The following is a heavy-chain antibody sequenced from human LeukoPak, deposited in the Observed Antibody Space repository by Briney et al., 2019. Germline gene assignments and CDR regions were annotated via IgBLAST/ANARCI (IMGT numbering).Heavy chain of an antibody. CDR2: ISSSSSHT. D-gene: IGHD2-21*01. J-gene: IGHJ5*02. CDR1: GMTFVDYY. Sequence: RGLRRLSYASAGMTFVDYYMSYIRQPPVKKIKWVSYISSSSSHTNYADSVKGRFTISRDNAKNSLYLQMNSLRAEDTAVYYCAREVRGGDGFDPWGQGTLVTVSS. CDR3: AREVRGGDGFDP. V-gene: IGHV3-11*06.